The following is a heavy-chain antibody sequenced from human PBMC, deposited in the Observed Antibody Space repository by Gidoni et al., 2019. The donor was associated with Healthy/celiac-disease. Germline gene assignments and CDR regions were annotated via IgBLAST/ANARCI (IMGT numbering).Heavy chain of an antibody. D-gene: IGHD4-17*01. Sequence: EVQLLESGGGLVQPGGSLRLSCAASGFTFSSYAMSWVRQSPGKGLEWVSAISGSGGSTYYADSVKVRFTISRDNSKNTLYLQMNSLRAEDTAVYYCAKEIPDYGDYIVGWDYWGQGTLVTVSS. CDR3: AKEIPDYGDYIVGWDY. CDR1: GFTFSSYA. CDR2: ISGSGGST. V-gene: IGHV3-23*01. J-gene: IGHJ4*02.